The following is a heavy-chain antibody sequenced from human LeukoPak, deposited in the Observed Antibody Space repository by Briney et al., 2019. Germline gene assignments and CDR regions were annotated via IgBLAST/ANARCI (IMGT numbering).Heavy chain of an antibody. CDR3: ARDRFDRSGYYSDWFDP. V-gene: IGHV3-30*01. CDR1: GFTFSSYA. D-gene: IGHD3-22*01. CDR2: ISYDGSNK. J-gene: IGHJ5*02. Sequence: GGSLRLSCTASGFTFSSYAMHWVRQTPGKGLGWVAVISYDGSNKYYADSVKGRFTISRDNSKNTLYMQMISLRAEDTAVYYCARDRFDRSGYYSDWFDPWGQGTLVTVSS.